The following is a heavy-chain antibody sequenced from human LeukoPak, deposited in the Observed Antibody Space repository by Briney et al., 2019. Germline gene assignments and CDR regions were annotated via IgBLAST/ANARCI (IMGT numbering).Heavy chain of an antibody. D-gene: IGHD3-3*01. Sequence: GESLKISCKGSGYSFTSHRITWVRQMPGKGLEWMGRIDPSDSYSNYSPSFQGHVTISVDKSISTAYLQWSSLKASATAMYYCARDLSRNCLAPWGQGTLVIVSS. V-gene: IGHV5-10-1*01. CDR3: ARDLSRNCLAP. CDR2: IDPSDSYS. CDR1: GYSFTSHR. J-gene: IGHJ5*02.